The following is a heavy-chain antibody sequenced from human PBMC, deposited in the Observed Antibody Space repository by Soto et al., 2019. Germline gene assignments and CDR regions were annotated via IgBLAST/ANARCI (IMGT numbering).Heavy chain of an antibody. D-gene: IGHD3-3*01. CDR2: ISGSGGST. V-gene: IGHV3-23*01. Sequence: ASLRRSCAASGFTFSSYAMSGVRQSAGKGLEWVSAISGSGGSTYYADSVKGRFTISRDNSKNTLYLQMKSLRAEKTAVYYCAKGGRITIFGVVISGSDHSYYGMEVWTKGTTVTVYS. CDR1: GFTFSSYA. CDR3: AKGGRITIFGVVISGSDHSYYGMEV. J-gene: IGHJ6*04.